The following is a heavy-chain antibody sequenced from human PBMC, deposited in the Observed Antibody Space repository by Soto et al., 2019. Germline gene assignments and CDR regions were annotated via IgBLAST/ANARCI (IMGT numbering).Heavy chain of an antibody. CDR3: AKVGYDFWSGPNPLFYYYYMDV. J-gene: IGHJ6*03. CDR2: ISGSGGST. V-gene: IGHV3-23*01. Sequence: GGSLRLSCAASGFTFSSYAMSWVRQAPGKGLEWVSAISGSGGSTYYADSVKGRFTISRDNSKNTLYLQMNSLRAEDTAVYYCAKVGYDFWSGPNPLFYYYYMDVWGKGTTVTVSS. CDR1: GFTFSSYA. D-gene: IGHD3-3*01.